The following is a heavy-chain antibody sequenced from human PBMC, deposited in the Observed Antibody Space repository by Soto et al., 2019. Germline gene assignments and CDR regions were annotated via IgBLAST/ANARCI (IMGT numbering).Heavy chain of an antibody. V-gene: IGHV3-23*01. CDR3: VKDWTGNKCPCMVV. J-gene: IGHJ6*02. Sequence: PGGSLRLSCAASGFTFSSFAMTWVRHAPGEGLEWVSSISSGGETTYYSDSVKGRFTISRDSSKNTVYLQMSGLRAEDTAIYFFVKDWTGNKCPCMVVWGQGTTVTGSS. CDR2: ISSGGETT. D-gene: IGHD2-2*01. CDR1: GFTFSSFA.